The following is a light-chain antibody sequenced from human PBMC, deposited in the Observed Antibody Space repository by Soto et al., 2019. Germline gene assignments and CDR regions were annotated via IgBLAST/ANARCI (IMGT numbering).Light chain of an antibody. J-gene: IGKJ1*01. CDR2: KAS. CDR1: QSISNW. Sequence: DIQMTQSPSTVSASVGDRVIITCRASQSISNWLAWYQQKPGKAPNLLIYKASSLKSGVPSRFSGSGSGTEFTLTISSLQPDDFATYYCQQYDTYWTFGQGTKVDNK. CDR3: QQYDTYWT. V-gene: IGKV1-5*03.